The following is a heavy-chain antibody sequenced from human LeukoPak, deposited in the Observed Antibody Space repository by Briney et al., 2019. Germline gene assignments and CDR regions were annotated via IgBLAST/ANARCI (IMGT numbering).Heavy chain of an antibody. Sequence: SQTLSLTCAISGDSVSSNGAAWNWIRQSPSRGLEWLGRTYYRSKWYNDYAVSVKSRITINPDTSKNQFSLQLNSVTPEDTAVYYCARDHSSGWYPTETYYFDYWGQGTLVTVSS. CDR3: ARDHSSGWYPTETYYFDY. V-gene: IGHV6-1*01. D-gene: IGHD6-19*01. J-gene: IGHJ4*02. CDR1: GDSVSSNGAA. CDR2: TYYRSKWYN.